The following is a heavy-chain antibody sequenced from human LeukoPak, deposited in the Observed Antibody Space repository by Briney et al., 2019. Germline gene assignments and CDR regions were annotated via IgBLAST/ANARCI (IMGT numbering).Heavy chain of an antibody. CDR3: AKDRYCSDGTCSGGFDY. CDR2: ISGDGGSI. Sequence: GGSLRLSCVGSGFIFDDYAMHWVRQVPGKGLEWVSLISGDGGSILYADSVQGRFIVSRDNSKNSQYLQMNSLRTEDTALYYCAKDRYCSDGTCSGGFDYWGQGALVTVSS. J-gene: IGHJ4*02. CDR1: GFIFDDYA. V-gene: IGHV3-43*02. D-gene: IGHD2-15*01.